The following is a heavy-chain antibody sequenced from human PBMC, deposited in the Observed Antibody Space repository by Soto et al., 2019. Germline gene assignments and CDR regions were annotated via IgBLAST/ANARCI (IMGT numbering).Heavy chain of an antibody. D-gene: IGHD1-26*01. J-gene: IGHJ6*02. CDR2: IYYRGST. Sequence: LSLTCTVSGGSISSHYWSWVRQAPGKGLEWIGHIYYRGSTSYNPSLRSRSTISVDTSNNQFSLKLNSVTTADTAVYYCARDGREASGMDVWGQGTRVTFSS. CDR3: ARDGREASGMDV. V-gene: IGHV4-59*11. CDR1: GGSISSHY.